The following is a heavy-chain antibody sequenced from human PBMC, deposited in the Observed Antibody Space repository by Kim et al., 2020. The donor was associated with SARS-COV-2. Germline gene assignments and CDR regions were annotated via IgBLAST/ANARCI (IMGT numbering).Heavy chain of an antibody. V-gene: IGHV4-39*01. J-gene: IGHJ4*02. CDR3: ARRRVGDGCDY. Sequence: SETLSLTYTVSGGSISSSSYYWGWIRQPPGKGLEWIGSIYYSGSTYYNPSLKSRVTISVDTSKNQFSLKLSSVTAADTAVYYCARRRVGDGCDYWGQGTLVTVSS. CDR2: IYYSGST. CDR1: GGSISSSSYY. D-gene: IGHD1-26*01.